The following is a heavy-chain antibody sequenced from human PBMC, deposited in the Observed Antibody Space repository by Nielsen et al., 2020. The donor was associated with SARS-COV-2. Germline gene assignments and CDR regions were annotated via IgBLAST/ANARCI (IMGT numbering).Heavy chain of an antibody. V-gene: IGHV3-30*18. D-gene: IGHD2-2*01. CDR3: AKTSYYYYMDV. CDR2: ISYDGSNK. CDR1: GFTFSSYG. J-gene: IGHJ6*03. Sequence: GGSLRLSCAASGFTFSSYGMHWVRQAPGKGLEWVAVISYDGSNKYYADSVKGRFTISRDNSKNTLYLQMNSLRAEDTAVYYCAKTSYYYYMDVWGKGTTVTVSS.